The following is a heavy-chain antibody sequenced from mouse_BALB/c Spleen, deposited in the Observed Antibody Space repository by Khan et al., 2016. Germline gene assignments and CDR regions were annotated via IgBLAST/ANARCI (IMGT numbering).Heavy chain of an antibody. CDR2: IDPANGTT. D-gene: IGHD2-4*01. V-gene: IGHV14-3*02. J-gene: IGHJ3*01. CDR1: GFNIKDTY. Sequence: VQLQQSGAELVKPGASVKLSCTASGFNIKDTYMHWVKQRPEQGLEWIGRIDPANGTTKYDPKFQGKATINADTSSNTAYLQLSSLTSEDTAVYSCASSPYDYDVVFAYWGQGTLVTVSA. CDR3: ASSPYDYDVVFAY.